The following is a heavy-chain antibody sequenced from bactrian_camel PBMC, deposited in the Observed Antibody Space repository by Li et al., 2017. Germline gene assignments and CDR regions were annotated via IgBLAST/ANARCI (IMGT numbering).Heavy chain of an antibody. D-gene: IGHD3*01. Sequence: HVQLVESGGGLVQPGGSLRLSCAASGDIFSNYDMNWVRQAPGKGLEWVSSISGGSFTYHANSVKGRFTISQDNAKPTLYLQMNSLKPEDTAMYYCAARGPMVWGARCTATDLRSSSWSQGTQVTVS. V-gene: IGHV3-2*01. CDR2: ISGGSFT. CDR3: AARGPMVWGARCTATDLRSSS. CDR1: GDIFSNYD. J-gene: IGHJ4*01.